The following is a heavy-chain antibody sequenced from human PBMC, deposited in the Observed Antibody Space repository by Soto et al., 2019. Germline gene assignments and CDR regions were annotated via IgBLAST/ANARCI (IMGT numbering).Heavy chain of an antibody. V-gene: IGHV3-21*01. J-gene: IGHJ4*02. CDR1: GFTFSSYS. CDR3: ARDGTAMVPNHYFDY. Sequence: GVSLRLSCAASGFTFSSYSMNWVRQAPGKGLEWVSSISSSSSYIYYADSVKGRFTISRDNAKNSLYLQMNSLRAEDTAVYYCARDGTAMVPNHYFDYWGQGTLVTVSS. D-gene: IGHD5-18*01. CDR2: ISSSSSYI.